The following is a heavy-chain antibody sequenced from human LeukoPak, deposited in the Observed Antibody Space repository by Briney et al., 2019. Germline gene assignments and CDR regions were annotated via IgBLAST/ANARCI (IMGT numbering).Heavy chain of an antibody. Sequence: ASVKVSCKASGYTFTGYYMHWVRQAPGQGLEWMGRINPNSGGTNYAQKFQGRVTVTRDTSISTAYMELSRLRSDDTAVYYCARIKYYYDSSGYSTYFDYWGQGTLVTVSS. CDR2: INPNSGGT. CDR1: GYTFTGYY. J-gene: IGHJ4*02. V-gene: IGHV1-2*06. D-gene: IGHD3-22*01. CDR3: ARIKYYYDSSGYSTYFDY.